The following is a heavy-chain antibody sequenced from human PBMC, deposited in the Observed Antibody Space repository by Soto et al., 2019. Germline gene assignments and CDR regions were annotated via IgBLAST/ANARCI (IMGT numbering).Heavy chain of an antibody. CDR2: ISAYNGNT. J-gene: IGHJ5*02. CDR3: ARITGNNWFDP. CDR1: GSTFTIYV. V-gene: IGHV1-18*01. Sequence: GASGKVSCTASGSTFTIYVISLLLQAPGQGLEWMGWISAYNGNTNYAQKLQGRVTMTTDTSTSTAYMELRSLRSDDTAVYYCARITGNNWFDPWGQGTLVTVSS. D-gene: IGHD1-20*01.